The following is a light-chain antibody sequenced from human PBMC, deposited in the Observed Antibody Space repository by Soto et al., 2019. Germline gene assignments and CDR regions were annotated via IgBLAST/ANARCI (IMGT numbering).Light chain of an antibody. V-gene: IGLV1-40*01. Sequence: QSVLTQPPSVSGAPGQRVTISCTGTSSNIGAGFDVHWYQQLPGRAPKLLIYGDINRPSGVPDRFSGSKSGTSASLAITGLQAEDEADYYCQAPDTSVSGGVFGGGTKLTVL. CDR3: QAPDTSVSGGV. CDR2: GDI. J-gene: IGLJ3*02. CDR1: SSNIGAGFD.